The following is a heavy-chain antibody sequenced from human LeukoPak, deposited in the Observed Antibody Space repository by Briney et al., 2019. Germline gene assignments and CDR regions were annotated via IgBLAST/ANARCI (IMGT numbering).Heavy chain of an antibody. V-gene: IGHV5-51*01. CDR1: GYSFTSYW. D-gene: IGHD6-6*01. Sequence: GGSLKISCQGSGYSFTSYWIGWVRQMPGKGLEWMGIIYPGDSDTRYSPSFQGQVTISADKSISSAYLQWSSLKASDTAMYYCARRLYSSSSSVYFDYWGQGTLVTVSS. CDR2: IYPGDSDT. CDR3: ARRLYSSSSSVYFDY. J-gene: IGHJ4*02.